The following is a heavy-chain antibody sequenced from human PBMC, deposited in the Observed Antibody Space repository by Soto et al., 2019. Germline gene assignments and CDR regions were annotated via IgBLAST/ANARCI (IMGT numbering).Heavy chain of an antibody. CDR1: GYTFTSYG. Sequence: QVQLVQSGAEVKKPGASVKVSCKASGYTFTSYGISWVRQAPGQGLEWMGWISAYSGNTNSAQKPHGRATITTDTSTSTAYMELRSLRPDATAVYYCARCGWDAYHDYWRQGTLVTVSS. CDR3: ARCGWDAYHDY. D-gene: IGHD1-26*01. CDR2: ISAYSGNT. J-gene: IGHJ4*02. V-gene: IGHV1-18*01.